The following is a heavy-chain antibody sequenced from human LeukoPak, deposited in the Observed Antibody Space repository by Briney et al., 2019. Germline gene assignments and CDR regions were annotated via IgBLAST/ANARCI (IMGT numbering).Heavy chain of an antibody. CDR1: GGSISSSSYY. CDR2: IYYSGST. J-gene: IGHJ4*02. V-gene: IGHV4-39*01. Sequence: SETLSLTCTVSGGSISSSSYYWGWIRQPPGKGLEWIGSIYYSGSTYYNPSLKSRVTISVDTSKNQFSLKLSSVTAADTAVYYCARQRLVQFDYWGQGTLVTVSS. D-gene: IGHD3-10*01. CDR3: ARQRLVQFDY.